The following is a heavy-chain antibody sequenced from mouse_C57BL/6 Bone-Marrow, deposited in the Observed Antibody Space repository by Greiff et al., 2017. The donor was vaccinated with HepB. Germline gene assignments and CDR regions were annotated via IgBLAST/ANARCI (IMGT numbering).Heavy chain of an antibody. CDR3: TRAGYYGSSFDWYFDV. CDR2: ISSGGDYI. CDR1: GFTFSSYA. Sequence: EVKLVESGEGLVKPGGSLKLSCAASGFTFSSYAMSWVRQTPEKRLEWVAYISSGGDYIYYADTVKGRFTISRNNARNTLYLQMSSLKSEDTAMYYCTRAGYYGSSFDWYFDVWGTGTTVTVSS. V-gene: IGHV5-9-1*02. D-gene: IGHD1-1*01. J-gene: IGHJ1*03.